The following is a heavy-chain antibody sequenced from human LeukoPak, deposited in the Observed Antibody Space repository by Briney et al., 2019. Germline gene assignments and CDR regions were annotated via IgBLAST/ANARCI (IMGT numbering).Heavy chain of an antibody. D-gene: IGHD6-13*01. V-gene: IGHV4-39*07. CDR3: ARGRAIAAAGPINWFDP. CDR1: GGSTSSSSYY. Sequence: SEALSLTCTVSGGSTSSSSYYWGWIRQPPGKGLEWIGSIYHSGSTYYNPSLKSRVTISIDTSKNQFSLKLTSVTAADTAVYYCARGRAIAAAGPINWFDPWGQGTLVTVSS. J-gene: IGHJ5*02. CDR2: IYHSGST.